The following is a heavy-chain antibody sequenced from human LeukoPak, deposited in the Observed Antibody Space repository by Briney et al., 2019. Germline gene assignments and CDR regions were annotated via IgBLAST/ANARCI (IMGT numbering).Heavy chain of an antibody. CDR2: ISGSGGST. Sequence: PGGSLRLSCAASGFTFSSYGMSWVRQAPGKGLEWVSAISGSGGSTYYADSVKGRFTISRDNSKNTLYLQMNSLRAEDTAVYYCAKVGPRGDILTYYYYMDVWGKGTTVTISS. CDR1: GFTFSSYG. J-gene: IGHJ6*03. V-gene: IGHV3-23*01. D-gene: IGHD3-9*01. CDR3: AKVGPRGDILTYYYYMDV.